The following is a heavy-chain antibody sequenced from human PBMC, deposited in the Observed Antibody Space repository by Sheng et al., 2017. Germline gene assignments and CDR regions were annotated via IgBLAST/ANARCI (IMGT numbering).Heavy chain of an antibody. CDR2: ISTSGGT. J-gene: IGHJ6*03. CDR1: VPPSMPIS. Sequence: QVRLKESGPRLVKPSEAPVPSTAMSLVPPSMPISGVWVRQPRRKRGLEWIGRISTSGGTWYNPALGRRVTGVRGHVQELVLLKLTSMTAADTAVYFCASSYSYYYYINVWGNGTTVTVSS. CDR3: ASSYSYYYYINV. V-gene: IGHV4-4*07.